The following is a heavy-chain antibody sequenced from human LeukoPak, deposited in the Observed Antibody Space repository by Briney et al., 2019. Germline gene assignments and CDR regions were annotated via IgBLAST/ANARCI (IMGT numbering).Heavy chain of an antibody. CDR2: TAHRGNT. V-gene: IGHV4-38-2*01. CDR1: GYSISGGYF. CDR3: TRVTRNSGWFFDY. J-gene: IGHJ4*02. D-gene: IGHD6-19*01. Sequence: SETLSLTCDVSGYSISGGYFWGWIRQPPGMGLEWIGSTAHRGNTYYNPSLKGRVSISTDGSKNQFSLSLTSVTAADTATYYCTRVTRNSGWFFDYWGPGTLATVRS.